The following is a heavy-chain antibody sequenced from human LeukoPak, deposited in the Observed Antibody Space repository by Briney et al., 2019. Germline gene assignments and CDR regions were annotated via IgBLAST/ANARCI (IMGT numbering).Heavy chain of an antibody. V-gene: IGHV3-23*01. CDR1: GFTFSSYA. CDR2: ICADGDKT. Sequence: AGGSLRLSCAASGFTFSSYAMAWVRQTPGKGLEWVSAICADGDKTYYTDSVKGRLTISRDGSKSTLYLQMNSLRAEDTALYYCVREYIEVRHCGYWGQGTLVIVSS. D-gene: IGHD5-12*01. CDR3: VREYIEVRHCGY. J-gene: IGHJ4*02.